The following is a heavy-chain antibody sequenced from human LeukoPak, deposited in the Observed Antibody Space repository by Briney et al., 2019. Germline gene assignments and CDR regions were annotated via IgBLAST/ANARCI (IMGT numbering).Heavy chain of an antibody. CDR1: GGSFSGYY. CDR2: INHSGST. D-gene: IGHD6-13*01. V-gene: IGHV4-34*01. CDR3: ARFPSIAAAGLDY. J-gene: IGHJ4*02. Sequence: SETLSLTCAVYGGSFSGYYRSWIRQPPGKGLEWIGEINHSGSTNYNPSLKSRVTISVDTSKNQFSLKLSSVTAADTAVYYCARFPSIAAAGLDYWGQGTLVTVSS.